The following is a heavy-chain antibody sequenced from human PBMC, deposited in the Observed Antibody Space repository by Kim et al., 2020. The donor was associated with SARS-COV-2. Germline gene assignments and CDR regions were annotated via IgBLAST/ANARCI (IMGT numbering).Heavy chain of an antibody. V-gene: IGHV4-34*01. Sequence: SLKSRVTISVDTSKNQFSLKLSSVTAADTAVYYCARFVDIVATTPYYFDYWGQGTLVTVSS. J-gene: IGHJ4*02. D-gene: IGHD5-12*01. CDR3: ARFVDIVATTPYYFDY.